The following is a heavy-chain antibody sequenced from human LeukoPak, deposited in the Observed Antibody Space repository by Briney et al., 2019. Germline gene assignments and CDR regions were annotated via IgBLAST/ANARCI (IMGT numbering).Heavy chain of an antibody. CDR3: AKVFDY. CDR1: GFTISSNT. CDR2: SSDGGGST. Sequence: AWGTLCFSGAASGFTISSNTLGWLGQGQGKWLEWVSPSSDGGGSTYYEDAVKGRLTISRDKYKNTLYLEMVSLRAEDTVVYYCAKVFDYWGQGTLVSVSS. J-gene: IGHJ4*02. V-gene: IGHV3-23*01.